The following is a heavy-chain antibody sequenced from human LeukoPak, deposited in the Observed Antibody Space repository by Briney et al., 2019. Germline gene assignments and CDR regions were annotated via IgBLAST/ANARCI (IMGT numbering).Heavy chain of an antibody. CDR2: ISAYNGNT. V-gene: IGHV1-18*01. CDR3: ARDDYGAISGDY. Sequence: RASVTVSCKASGYTFTSYGISWVRQAPGQGVEGRGWISAYNGNTNYAQKLQGRVTMTTDTSTSTAYMELRSLRSDDTAVYYCARDDYGAISGDYWGQGTLVTVSS. D-gene: IGHD4-17*01. J-gene: IGHJ4*02. CDR1: GYTFTSYG.